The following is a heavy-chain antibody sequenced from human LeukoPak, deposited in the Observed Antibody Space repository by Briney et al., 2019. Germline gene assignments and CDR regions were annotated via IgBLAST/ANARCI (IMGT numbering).Heavy chain of an antibody. Sequence: GRSLRLSCVASGFTFSRYVIHWVRQAPGKGLEWVAVISKDGSDEYYADSVKGRFTVSRDPSKNSLYLQMNNLRGEDTAVYYCARAAPVRGVTFFDCWGQGTLITVSS. CDR3: ARAAPVRGVTFFDC. CDR2: ISKDGSDE. V-gene: IGHV3-30*04. D-gene: IGHD3-10*01. J-gene: IGHJ4*02. CDR1: GFTFSRYV.